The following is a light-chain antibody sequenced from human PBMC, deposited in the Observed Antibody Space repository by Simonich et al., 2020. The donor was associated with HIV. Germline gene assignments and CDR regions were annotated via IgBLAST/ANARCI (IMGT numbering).Light chain of an antibody. CDR2: RNN. Sequence: QSALPQPPSASGSPGQSVPISCTGTSSDVGGYNYVSWYQQLPGTAPNLLIFRNNQRPSGVPDRFSGSKSGTSASLAISGLQSEDEADYYCAAWDDSLNGLVFGGGTKLTVL. CDR3: AAWDDSLNGLV. V-gene: IGLV1-44*01. J-gene: IGLJ2*01. CDR1: SSDVGGYNY.